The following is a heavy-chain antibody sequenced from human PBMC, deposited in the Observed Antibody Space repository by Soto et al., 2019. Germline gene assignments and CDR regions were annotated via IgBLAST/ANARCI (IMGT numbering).Heavy chain of an antibody. CDR2: IYYSGST. CDR1: GGSISSSSYY. D-gene: IGHD4-17*01. V-gene: IGHV4-39*01. Sequence: PSETLSLTCTVSGGSISSSSYYWGWIRQPPGKGLEWIGSIYYSGSTYYNPSLKSRVTISVDTSKNQFSLKLSSVTAADTAVYYCARLLVTVTTPIDYWGQGTLVTVSS. CDR3: ARLLVTVTTPIDY. J-gene: IGHJ4*02.